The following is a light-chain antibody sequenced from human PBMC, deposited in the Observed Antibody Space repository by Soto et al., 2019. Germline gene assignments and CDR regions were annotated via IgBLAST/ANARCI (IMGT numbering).Light chain of an antibody. V-gene: IGKV3-20*01. Sequence: EVVLTQSPGTLSLSPGERATLSCRASQRINNNFLAWYQQKPGQAPRLLIYGASSRATGIPDRFTGSGSGTDFTLTISGLEPEDFVVYYCQQYGISPGFTFGPGTKVDIK. CDR1: QRINNNF. CDR3: QQYGISPGFT. CDR2: GAS. J-gene: IGKJ3*01.